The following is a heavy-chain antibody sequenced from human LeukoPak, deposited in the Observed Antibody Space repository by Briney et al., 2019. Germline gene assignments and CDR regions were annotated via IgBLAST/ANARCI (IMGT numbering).Heavy chain of an antibody. D-gene: IGHD3-10*01. CDR3: AGHYGSGFDF. J-gene: IGHJ4*02. CDR1: GGSISSGDYY. V-gene: IGHV4-61*08. CDR2: IYYSGST. Sequence: SETLSLTCTVSGGSISSGDYYWSWIRQPPGKGLEWVGYIYYSGSTNSNPSLKSRVTISVDTSNNQFSLKLSSVTAADTAVYYCAGHYGSGFDFWGQGTLVTVSS.